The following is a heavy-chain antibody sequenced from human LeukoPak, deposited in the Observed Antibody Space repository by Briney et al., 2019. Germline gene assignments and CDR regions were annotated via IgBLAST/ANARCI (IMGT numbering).Heavy chain of an antibody. CDR1: GYSFTSYW. J-gene: IGHJ2*01. CDR2: IYPGDSDT. Sequence: GESLKISCQGSGYSFTSYWIGWVRQMPGKGLEWMGIIYPGDSDTRYSPSFQGQVTISADKSISTAYLQWSSLKASDTAMYYCARHRGASNWGWYFDLRGRGTLVTVSS. CDR3: ARHRGASNWGWYFDL. D-gene: IGHD7-27*01. V-gene: IGHV5-51*01.